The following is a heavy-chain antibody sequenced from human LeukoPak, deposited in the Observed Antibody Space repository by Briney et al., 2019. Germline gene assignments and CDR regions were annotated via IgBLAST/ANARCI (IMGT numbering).Heavy chain of an antibody. CDR2: IYYSGST. CDR3: ARVGSSSPFHAFDI. Sequence: SETLSLTCTVSGGSISSYYWSWIRQPPGKGLEWIGYIYYSGSTNYNPSLKSRVTISVDTSKNQFSLKLSSVTAADTAVYYCARVGSSSPFHAFDIWGQGTMVTVSS. J-gene: IGHJ3*02. D-gene: IGHD6-13*01. V-gene: IGHV4-59*01. CDR1: GGSISSYY.